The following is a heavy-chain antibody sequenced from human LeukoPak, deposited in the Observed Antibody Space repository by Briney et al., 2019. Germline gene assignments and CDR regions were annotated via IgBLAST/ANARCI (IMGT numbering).Heavy chain of an antibody. CDR3: AREGWWFGELFSRRGGYFDY. J-gene: IGHJ4*02. Sequence: PGGSLRLSCVTSGFTFSSYAMHWVRQAPGKGLEWVSSISSSSSYIYYADSVKGRFTISRDNAKNSLYLQMNSLRAEDTAVYYCAREGWWFGELFSRRGGYFDYWGQGTLVTVSS. V-gene: IGHV3-21*01. CDR1: GFTFSSYA. D-gene: IGHD3-10*01. CDR2: ISSSSSYI.